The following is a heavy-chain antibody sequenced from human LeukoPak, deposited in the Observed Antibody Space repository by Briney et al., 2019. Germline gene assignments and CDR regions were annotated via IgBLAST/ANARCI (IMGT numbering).Heavy chain of an antibody. D-gene: IGHD6-13*01. CDR3: VRIAAAGYHYYYYMDV. Sequence: GRSLRLSCAASGFTFSSYAMHWVRQAPGKGLEWVAVISYDGSNKYYAGSVKGRFTISRDNSKNTLYLQMHSLRAEDTAVYYCVRIAAAGYHYYYYMDVWGKGTTATVSS. V-gene: IGHV3-30*01. J-gene: IGHJ6*03. CDR1: GFTFSSYA. CDR2: ISYDGSNK.